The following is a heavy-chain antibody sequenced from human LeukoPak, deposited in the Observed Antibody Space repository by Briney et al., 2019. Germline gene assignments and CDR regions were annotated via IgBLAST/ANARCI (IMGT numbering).Heavy chain of an antibody. CDR2: INRDGSSR. Sequence: PGRSLRLSCAASGFTFSGYWMHWVRQAPGKGPVWVSRINRDGSSRDYADSVKGRFTISRDNAKNTLYLQMNSLRAEDTAVYYCANGGRDYGDYRPHPRYYYYMDVWGKGTTVTVSS. CDR3: ANGGRDYGDYRPHPRYYYYMDV. J-gene: IGHJ6*03. V-gene: IGHV3-74*01. D-gene: IGHD4-17*01. CDR1: GFTFSGYW.